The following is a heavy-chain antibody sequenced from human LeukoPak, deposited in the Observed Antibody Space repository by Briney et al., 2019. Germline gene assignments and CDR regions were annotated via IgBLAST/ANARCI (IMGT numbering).Heavy chain of an antibody. CDR1: KFTFINYG. D-gene: IGHD4-17*01. CDR3: AKDPNGDYIGTFEI. V-gene: IGHV3-23*01. Sequence: GGSLRLSCATSKFTFINYGLTWVRQAPGKGLEWVSSISGSGRDTQYAASVQGRFTISRDNSKNTLYLQMNGLRAGDTAVYYSAKDPNGDYIGTFEIWGHGTMVTVSS. J-gene: IGHJ3*02. CDR2: ISGSGRDT.